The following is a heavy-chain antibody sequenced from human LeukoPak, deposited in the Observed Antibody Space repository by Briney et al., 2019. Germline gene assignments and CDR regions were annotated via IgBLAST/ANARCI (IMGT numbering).Heavy chain of an antibody. CDR2: INSDGINT. CDR1: GFTFSRYA. J-gene: IGHJ5*02. CDR3: ARDLGQYYDTSDNWFDP. D-gene: IGHD3-22*01. Sequence: GGSLRLSCAASGFTFSRYAVSWVRQAPGKGLEWVSGINSDGINTSYADSVKGRFAISRDNAKNTLNLQMNSLRAEDTAVYYCARDLGQYYDTSDNWFDPWGQGTLVTVSS. V-gene: IGHV3-74*01.